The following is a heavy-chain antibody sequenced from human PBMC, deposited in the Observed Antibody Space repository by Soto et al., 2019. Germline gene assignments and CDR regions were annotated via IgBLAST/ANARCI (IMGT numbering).Heavy chain of an antibody. V-gene: IGHV4-4*02. Sequence: QVQLQESGPGLVKPSGTLSLTCAVSGGSISSSNWWSWVRQPPGKGLEWIGEIYHSGSTNYNPSLKCRVTISVDKSKNQFSLKLSSVTAADTAVYYCARDFGYSYGFHAFDIWGQGTMVTVSS. CDR3: ARDFGYSYGFHAFDI. CDR1: GGSISSSNW. CDR2: IYHSGST. J-gene: IGHJ3*02. D-gene: IGHD5-18*01.